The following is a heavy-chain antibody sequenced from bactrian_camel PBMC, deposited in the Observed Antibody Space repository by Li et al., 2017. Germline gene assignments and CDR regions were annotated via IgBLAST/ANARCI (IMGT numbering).Heavy chain of an antibody. CDR3: ARLRVSGS. CDR1: GYHHSAYC. V-gene: IGHV3S1*01. Sequence: VQLVESGGKTVQTGGSLRLSCQASGYHHSAYCLAWFRQAPGKAREGVAGIGTNGVAAAADSVKGRFTISKDNTKEMAYLQMNSLKSEDTALYHCARLRVSGSWGQGTQVTVS. J-gene: IGHJ4*01. CDR2: IGTNGVAA. D-gene: IGHD5*01.